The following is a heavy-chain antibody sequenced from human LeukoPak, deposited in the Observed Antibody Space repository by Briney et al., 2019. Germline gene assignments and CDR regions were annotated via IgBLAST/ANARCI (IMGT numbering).Heavy chain of an antibody. CDR2: ISYDGSNK. CDR3: AKGRPNYFDH. Sequence: GGSLRLSCAASGFTFSSYGMHWVRQAPGKGLEWVAVISYDGSNKYYADSVKGRFTISGDNSKNTLYLQMHSLRAEDTAVYYCAKGRPNYFDHWGQGTLVTVSS. CDR1: GFTFSSYG. J-gene: IGHJ4*02. V-gene: IGHV3-30*18.